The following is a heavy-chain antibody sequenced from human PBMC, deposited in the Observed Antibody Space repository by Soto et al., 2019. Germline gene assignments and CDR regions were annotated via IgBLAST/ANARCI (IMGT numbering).Heavy chain of an antibody. V-gene: IGHV1-18*01. CDR3: AREGDPGIVGVLLPCFY. Sequence: GASVKVSCKASGYTFTSYGISWVRQAPGQGLEWMGWISAYNGNTNYAQKLQGRVTMTTDTSTSTAYMELRSLRSDDTAVYYCAREGDPGIVGVLLPCFYWGQGTLVTVSS. CDR2: ISAYNGNT. CDR1: GYTFTSYG. D-gene: IGHD1-26*01. J-gene: IGHJ4*02.